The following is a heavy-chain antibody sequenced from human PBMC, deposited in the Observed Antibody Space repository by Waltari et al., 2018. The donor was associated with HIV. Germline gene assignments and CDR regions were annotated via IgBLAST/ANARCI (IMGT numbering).Heavy chain of an antibody. J-gene: IGHJ3*02. V-gene: IGHV5-51*03. CDR1: GYSFTSYW. CDR2: TYPGDSDT. D-gene: IGHD1-1*01. Sequence: EVQLVQSGAEVKKPGESLKISCKGSGYSFTSYWIGWVRQMPGKGLEWMGITYPGDSDTRYSPSSQGQVTISAVKSLSTAYLQWSSLKASDTAMYYCARAELEQAVDAFDIWGQGTMVTVSS. CDR3: ARAELEQAVDAFDI.